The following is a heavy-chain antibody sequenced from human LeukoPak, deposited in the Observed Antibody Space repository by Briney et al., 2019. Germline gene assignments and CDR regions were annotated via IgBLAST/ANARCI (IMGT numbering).Heavy chain of an antibody. CDR3: ARAYYYDSSGYFYFDY. Sequence: PSETLSLTCAVSGGSISSGGYSWSWIRQPPGKGLEWIGYIYYSGSTNYNPSLKSRVTISVDTSKNQFSLKLSSVTAADTAVYYCARAYYYDSSGYFYFDYWGQGTLVTVSS. V-gene: IGHV4-61*08. CDR2: IYYSGST. D-gene: IGHD3-22*01. CDR1: GGSISSGGYS. J-gene: IGHJ4*02.